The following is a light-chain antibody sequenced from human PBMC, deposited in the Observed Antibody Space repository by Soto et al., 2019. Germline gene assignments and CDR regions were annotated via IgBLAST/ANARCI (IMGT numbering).Light chain of an antibody. J-gene: IGLJ2*01. Sequence: QSVLTQPPSASGSPGQSVTISCTGTSSDVGGYNYVSWYQQHPGKAPKLMIYEVSKRPSGVPDRLSGSKSGNTGSLTVSGLQDEDEADYYCSSYSGSNNVVFGGGTKLTVL. CDR3: SSYSGSNNVV. V-gene: IGLV2-8*01. CDR1: SSDVGGYNY. CDR2: EVS.